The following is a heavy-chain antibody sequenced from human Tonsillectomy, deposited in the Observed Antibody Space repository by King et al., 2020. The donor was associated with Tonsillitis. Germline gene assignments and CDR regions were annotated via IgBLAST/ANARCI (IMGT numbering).Heavy chain of an antibody. CDR2: ISWNSGSI. Sequence: VQLVESGGGFVQPGRSLRLSCAASGFTFDDYAMHWVRQAPGKGLEWCSGISWNSGSIGYADSLKGRLTISRDNAKNSLYLQMSSLRAEDTALYYCAKDYGYAGFSSYFDFWGQGTLVTVSS. J-gene: IGHJ4*02. CDR3: AKDYGYAGFSSYFDF. CDR1: GFTFDDYA. V-gene: IGHV3-9*01. D-gene: IGHD5-12*01.